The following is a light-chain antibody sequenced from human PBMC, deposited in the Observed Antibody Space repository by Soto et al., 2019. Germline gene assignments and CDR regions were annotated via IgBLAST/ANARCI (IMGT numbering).Light chain of an antibody. J-gene: IGKJ1*01. V-gene: IGKV1-39*01. CDR3: QQSYSTPWT. Sequence: DIQMTQSPSSLSASVGDRVAITFRASQSISSYLNWYQQKPGKAPKLLIYAASSLQSGVPSRFSGSGSGTDFTLTISSLQPEYFATYYCQQSYSTPWTFGQGTKVDIK. CDR2: AAS. CDR1: QSISSY.